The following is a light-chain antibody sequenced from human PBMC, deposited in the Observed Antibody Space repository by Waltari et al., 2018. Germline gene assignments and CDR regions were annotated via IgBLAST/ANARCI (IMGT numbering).Light chain of an antibody. Sequence: QSGLTQSPSASGTPGQSVTIPCSGGASNIGRYNVYWYQQLPGTAPKLLIYRDDRRPAGVPARFSGSKAVTSASLTISGLRSEDAADYYCAAWDDILTAWVFGGGTKLTVL. CDR1: ASNIGRYN. CDR3: AAWDDILTAWV. CDR2: RDD. J-gene: IGLJ3*02. V-gene: IGLV1-47*01.